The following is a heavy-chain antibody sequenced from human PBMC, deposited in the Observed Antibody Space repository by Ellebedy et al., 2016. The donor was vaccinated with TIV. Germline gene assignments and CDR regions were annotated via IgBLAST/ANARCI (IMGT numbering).Heavy chain of an antibody. CDR1: GGSFSGYY. J-gene: IGHJ1*01. CDR3: ASGTIFGVVTKRPPARFQH. V-gene: IGHV4-34*01. D-gene: IGHD3-3*01. Sequence: SETLSLXXAVYGGSFSGYYWSWIRQPPGKGLEWIGEINHSGSTNYNPSLKSRVTISVDTSKNQFSLKLSSVTAADTAVYYCASGTIFGVVTKRPPARFQHWGQGTLVTVSS. CDR2: INHSGST.